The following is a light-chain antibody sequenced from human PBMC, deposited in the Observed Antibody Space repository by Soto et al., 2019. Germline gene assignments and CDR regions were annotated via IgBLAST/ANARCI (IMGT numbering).Light chain of an antibody. Sequence: DIQMTQSPSTLSGSVGDRVTITCRASQTISSWLAWYQQKPGKAPNLLIYDASSLESGVPSRFSGSGSGTEFTLTISSLQPDDFATYYCQQYNSYSSWTFGQGTKVDIK. CDR1: QTISSW. CDR2: DAS. J-gene: IGKJ1*01. CDR3: QQYNSYSSWT. V-gene: IGKV1-5*01.